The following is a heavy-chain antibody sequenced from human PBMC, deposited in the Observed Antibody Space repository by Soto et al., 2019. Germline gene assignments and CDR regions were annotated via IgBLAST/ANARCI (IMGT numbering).Heavy chain of an antibody. Sequence: GGSLRLSCAASGVTFSSYSMNWVRQAPGKGLEWVSYISSSSSTIYYADPVKGRFTISRDNAKNSLYLQMNSLRDEDTAVYYCARAGTIAARFSWFDPWGQGTLVTVSS. CDR3: ARAGTIAARFSWFDP. CDR2: ISSSSSTI. CDR1: GVTFSSYS. V-gene: IGHV3-48*02. J-gene: IGHJ5*02. D-gene: IGHD6-6*01.